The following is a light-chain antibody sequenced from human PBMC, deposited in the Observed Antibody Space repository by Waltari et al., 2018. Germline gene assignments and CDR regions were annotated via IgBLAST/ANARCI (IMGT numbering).Light chain of an antibody. CDR2: EDN. Sequence: QSALTQPAPVSGSPGQSVTISCTGTISDAGLVSWYQQHPGKAPKLIIYEDNKRPSGVSDRFSGSKSGNTASLTISGLQAEDEADYHCCSYAGPWVFGGGTKLTVL. CDR1: ISDAGL. J-gene: IGLJ3*02. CDR3: CSYAGPWV. V-gene: IGLV2-23*01.